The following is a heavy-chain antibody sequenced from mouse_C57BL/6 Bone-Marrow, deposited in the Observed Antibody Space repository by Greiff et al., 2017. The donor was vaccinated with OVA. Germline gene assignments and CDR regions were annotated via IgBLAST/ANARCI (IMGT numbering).Heavy chain of an antibody. CDR3: ARRYYGSSWYFDV. D-gene: IGHD1-1*01. Sequence: QVQLQQPGAELVKPGASVKMSCKASGYTFTSYWITWVKQRPGQGLEWIGDIYPGRGSTNYNEKFKSKATLTVDTSSSTAYMQLSSLTSEDSAVYDCARRYYGSSWYFDVWGTGTTVTVSS. J-gene: IGHJ1*03. CDR1: GYTFTSYW. CDR2: IYPGRGST. V-gene: IGHV1-55*01.